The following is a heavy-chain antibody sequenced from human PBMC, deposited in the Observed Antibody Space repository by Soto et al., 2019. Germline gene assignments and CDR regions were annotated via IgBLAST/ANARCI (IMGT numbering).Heavy chain of an antibody. V-gene: IGHV3-30-3*01. D-gene: IGHD4-17*01. CDR3: ARDFYGDYLGNWYFDL. CDR2: ISYDGSNK. Sequence: QVQLVESGGGVVQPGRSLRLSCAASGFTFSSYAMHWVRQAPGKGLEWVAVISYDGSNKYYADSVKGRFTISRDNSKNTLYLQMNSLRAEDTAVYYCARDFYGDYLGNWYFDLWGRGTLVTVSS. CDR1: GFTFSSYA. J-gene: IGHJ2*01.